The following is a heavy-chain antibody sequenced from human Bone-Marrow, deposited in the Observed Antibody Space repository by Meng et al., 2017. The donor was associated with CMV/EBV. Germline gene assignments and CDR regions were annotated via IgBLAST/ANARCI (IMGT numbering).Heavy chain of an antibody. CDR2: INHSGST. CDR1: GGSFSGYY. Sequence: SETLSLTCAVYGGSFSGYYWSWIRQPPGKGLEWIGEINHSGSTNYNPSLKSRVTISVDTSKNQFSLKLSSVTAADTAVYYCARGGGSGYSYRVWFDPWGQGTLVTVSS. J-gene: IGHJ5*02. V-gene: IGHV4-34*01. CDR3: ARGGGSGYSYRVWFDP. D-gene: IGHD5-18*01.